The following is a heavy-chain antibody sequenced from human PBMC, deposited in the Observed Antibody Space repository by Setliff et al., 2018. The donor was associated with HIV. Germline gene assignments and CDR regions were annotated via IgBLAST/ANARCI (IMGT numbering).Heavy chain of an antibody. CDR3: ARRETQLWDDPLDV. Sequence: SETLSLTCAVYGESFSDYYWSWIRQAPGKGLEWIGEVNHSGHTKYHPSLKSRLTVSVNPSKKQFSMKLTSVTAADTAVYYCARRETQLWDDPLDVWGQGTMVTVSS. CDR1: GESFSDYY. CDR2: VNHSGHT. J-gene: IGHJ3*01. D-gene: IGHD1-26*01. V-gene: IGHV4-34*01.